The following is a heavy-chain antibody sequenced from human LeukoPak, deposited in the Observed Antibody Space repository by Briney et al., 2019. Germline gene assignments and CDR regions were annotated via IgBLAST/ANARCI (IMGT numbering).Heavy chain of an antibody. D-gene: IGHD3-22*01. J-gene: IGHJ3*02. CDR1: GGSISSYY. V-gene: IGHV4-59*01. CDR2: IYYSGST. CDR3: ARGHYYYDSSGYHDAFDI. Sequence: SETLPLTCTVSGGSISSYYWSWIRQPPGKGLEWIGYIYYSGSTNYDPSLKSRVTISVDTSKNQFSLKLSSETAADTAVYYCARGHYYYDSSGYHDAFDIWGQGTMVTVSS.